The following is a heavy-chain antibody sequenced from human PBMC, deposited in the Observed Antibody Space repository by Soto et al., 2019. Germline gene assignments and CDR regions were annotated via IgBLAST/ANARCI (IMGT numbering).Heavy chain of an antibody. CDR1: GYTFTSYY. CDR3: ARAWGAYCGGDCYSGASDI. D-gene: IGHD2-21*02. CDR2: INPSGGST. Sequence: QVQLVQSGAEVKEPGASVKVSCKASGYTFTSYYMHWVRQAPGQGLEWMGIINPSGGSTSYAQKFQGRVTMTRDTSTSTVYMELSSLRSEDTAVYYCARAWGAYCGGDCYSGASDIWGQGTMVTVSS. J-gene: IGHJ3*02. V-gene: IGHV1-46*01.